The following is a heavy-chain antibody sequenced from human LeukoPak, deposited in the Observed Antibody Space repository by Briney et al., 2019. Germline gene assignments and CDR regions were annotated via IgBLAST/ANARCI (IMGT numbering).Heavy chain of an antibody. CDR3: AHANIVVVVAATPFDY. CDR1: GFSLSTSGVG. D-gene: IGHD2-15*01. Sequence: SGPTLVNPTRTLTLTCTFSGFSLSTSGVGVGWIRQPPGKALEWLALIYWDDDKRYSPSLKSRLTITKDTSKNQVVLTMTNMDPVDTATYYCAHANIVVVVAATPFDYWGQGTLVTVSS. V-gene: IGHV2-5*02. CDR2: IYWDDDK. J-gene: IGHJ4*02.